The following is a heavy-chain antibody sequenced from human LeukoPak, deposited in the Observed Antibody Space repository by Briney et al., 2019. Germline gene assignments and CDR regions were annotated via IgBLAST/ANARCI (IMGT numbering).Heavy chain of an antibody. Sequence: GGSLRLSCAASGFTFSSYAMHWVRQAPGKGLEWVAVISYDGSNKYYADSVKGRFTISRDNAKNSLYLQMNSLRDEDTAVYYCARARASGRSGFDYWGQGTLVTVSS. CDR2: ISYDGSNK. CDR3: ARARASGRSGFDY. CDR1: GFTFSSYA. J-gene: IGHJ4*02. D-gene: IGHD2-15*01. V-gene: IGHV3-30*04.